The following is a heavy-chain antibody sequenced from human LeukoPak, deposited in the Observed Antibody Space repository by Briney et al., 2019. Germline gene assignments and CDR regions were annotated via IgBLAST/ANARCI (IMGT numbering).Heavy chain of an antibody. J-gene: IGHJ4*02. CDR2: ISGSGGST. CDR3: ARVTHYYDSSGWPSDY. Sequence: GGSLRLSCAASGFTFSSYAMSWVRQAPGKGLEWVSAISGSGGSTYYADSVKGRFTISRDNAKNSLYLQMNSLRAEDTAVYYCARVTHYYDSSGWPSDYWGQGTLVTVSS. V-gene: IGHV3-23*01. CDR1: GFTFSSYA. D-gene: IGHD3-22*01.